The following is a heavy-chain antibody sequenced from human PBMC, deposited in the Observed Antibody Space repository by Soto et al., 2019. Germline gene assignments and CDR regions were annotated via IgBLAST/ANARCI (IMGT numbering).Heavy chain of an antibody. CDR2: INAGNGNT. CDR3: ARDHLRFLEWNWFDP. D-gene: IGHD3-3*01. Sequence: QVQLVQSGAEVKKPGASVKVSCKASGYTFTSYAMHWVRLAPGQRLEWMGWINAGNGNTKYSQKFQGRVTITRDTSASTAYMELSSLRSEDTAVYYCARDHLRFLEWNWFDPWGQGTLVTVSS. V-gene: IGHV1-3*01. CDR1: GYTFTSYA. J-gene: IGHJ5*02.